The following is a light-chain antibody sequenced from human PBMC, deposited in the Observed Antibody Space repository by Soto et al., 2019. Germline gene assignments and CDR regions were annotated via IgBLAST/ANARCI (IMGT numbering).Light chain of an antibody. J-gene: IGKJ4*01. Sequence: EIVLTQSPATLSLSPGERATLSCRASQSVSSYLAGYQQKPGQAPRLLIYEASNRATGIPARFSGSGSGTDFTLTISSLEPEDIAVYYCQQRKNWPPLTFGGGTKVEIK. CDR1: QSVSSY. CDR3: QQRKNWPPLT. V-gene: IGKV3-11*01. CDR2: EAS.